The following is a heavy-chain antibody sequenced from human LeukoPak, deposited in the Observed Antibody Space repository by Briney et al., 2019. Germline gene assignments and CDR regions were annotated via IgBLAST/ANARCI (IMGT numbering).Heavy chain of an antibody. D-gene: IGHD2-15*01. CDR3: ARGVAATWSYYYYMDV. J-gene: IGHJ6*03. CDR1: GGSISSYY. CDR2: IYYSGST. Sequence: SETLSLTCTVSGGSISSYYWSWIRQPPGKGLEWIGYIYYSGSTNYNPSLKSRVTISADTSKNQFSLKLSSVTAADTAVYYCARGVAATWSYYYYMDVWGKGTTVTVYS. V-gene: IGHV4-59*01.